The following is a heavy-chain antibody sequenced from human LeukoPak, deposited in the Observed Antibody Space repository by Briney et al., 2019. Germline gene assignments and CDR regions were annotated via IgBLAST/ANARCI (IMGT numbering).Heavy chain of an antibody. V-gene: IGHV3-23*01. CDR3: AKDLLVGATSGYFDY. CDR2: INRSGGST. D-gene: IGHD1-26*01. CDR1: GLTFRNYA. J-gene: IGHJ4*02. Sequence: GGPLRLSCAASGLTFRNYAMTWVRKASGRGLEWVSTINRSGGSTYYADSVKGRFTISRDNTKNTLYLQMNSLRAEDMAVYYCAKDLLVGATSGYFDYWGQGTLVTVSS.